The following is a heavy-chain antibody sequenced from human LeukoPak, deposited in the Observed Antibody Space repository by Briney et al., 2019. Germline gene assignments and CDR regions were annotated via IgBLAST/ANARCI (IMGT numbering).Heavy chain of an antibody. D-gene: IGHD2-21*01. Sequence: PGGSLRLSCAPSGFTFSSSEMNWVRQPPGRGREGISYISSSGSTKYYADSVKGRFTISRDNAKNSLYLQLNSLRAEDTAVYYCARGDGGYYYGMDVWGKGTTVTVSS. CDR2: ISSSGSTK. CDR3: ARGDGGYYYGMDV. J-gene: IGHJ6*04. V-gene: IGHV3-48*03. CDR1: GFTFSSSE.